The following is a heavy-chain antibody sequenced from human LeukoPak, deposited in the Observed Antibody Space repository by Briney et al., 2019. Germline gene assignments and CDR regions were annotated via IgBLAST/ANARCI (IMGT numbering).Heavy chain of an antibody. J-gene: IGHJ4*02. D-gene: IGHD5-18*01. CDR1: GFTFSSYA. CDR2: ISGSGGST. Sequence: GGSLRLSCAASGFTFSSYAMSWVRQAPGKGPEWVSAISGSGGSTYYADSVKGRFTISRDNSKNTLYLQMNSLRAEDTAVYYCAKKEGYSYGPGFDYWGQGTLVTVSS. CDR3: AKKEGYSYGPGFDY. V-gene: IGHV3-23*01.